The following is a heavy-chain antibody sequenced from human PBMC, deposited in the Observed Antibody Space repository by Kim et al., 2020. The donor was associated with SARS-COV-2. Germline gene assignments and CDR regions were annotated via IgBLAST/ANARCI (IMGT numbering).Heavy chain of an antibody. J-gene: IGHJ5*02. V-gene: IGHV1-69*13. Sequence: SVKVSCKASGGTFSSYAISWVRQAPGQGLEWMGGIIPIFGTANYAQKFQGRVTITADESTSTAYMELSSLRSEDTAVYYCARGDYYGSGSYYLRYNWFDPWGQRTLVTVSS. CDR1: GGTFSSYA. D-gene: IGHD3-10*01. CDR3: ARGDYYGSGSYYLRYNWFDP. CDR2: IIPIFGTA.